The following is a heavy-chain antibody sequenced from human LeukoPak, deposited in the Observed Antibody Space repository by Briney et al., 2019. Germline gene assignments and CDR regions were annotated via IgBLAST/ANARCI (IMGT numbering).Heavy chain of an antibody. V-gene: IGHV3-21*01. CDR3: ARESSGSYGY. D-gene: IGHD1-26*01. Sequence: GGSLRLSCVASGFTFSSYNINWVRQAPGKGLEWVSSISSSSSYIYYADSVKGRFTISRDNAKNSLYLQMNSLRAEDTAVHYCARESSGSYGYWGQGTLVTVSS. J-gene: IGHJ4*02. CDR2: ISSSSSYI. CDR1: GFTFSSYN.